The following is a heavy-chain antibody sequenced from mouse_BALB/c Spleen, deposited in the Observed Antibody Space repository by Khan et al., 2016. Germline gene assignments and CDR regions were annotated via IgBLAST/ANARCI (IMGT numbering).Heavy chain of an antibody. D-gene: IGHD1-2*01. V-gene: IGHV1-7*01. CDR3: ERWKGAAGSY. Sequence: QVQLQQSGAELAKPGASVKLSCKASGYTFSTYWMHWVKQRPGQGLEWIGYINPSTGYAEYNQKFKDKATLTADKSSRTACMQLNSLTSEDSAVYYCERWKGAAGSYWGQGTLVTVSA. J-gene: IGHJ3*01. CDR1: GYTFSTYW. CDR2: INPSTGYA.